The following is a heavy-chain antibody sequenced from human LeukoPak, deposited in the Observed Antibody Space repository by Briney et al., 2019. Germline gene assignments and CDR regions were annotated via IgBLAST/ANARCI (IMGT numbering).Heavy chain of an antibody. CDR2: ISSSSSYI. V-gene: IGHV3-21*01. CDR1: GFTFSSYS. J-gene: IGHJ4*02. Sequence: GSLRLSCAASGFTFSSYSMNWVRQAPGKGLEWVSSISSSSSYIYYADSVKGRFTISRDNAKNSLYLQMNSLRAEDTAVYYCARDWGTPRAYFDYWGQGTLVTVSS. D-gene: IGHD3-16*01. CDR3: ARDWGTPRAYFDY.